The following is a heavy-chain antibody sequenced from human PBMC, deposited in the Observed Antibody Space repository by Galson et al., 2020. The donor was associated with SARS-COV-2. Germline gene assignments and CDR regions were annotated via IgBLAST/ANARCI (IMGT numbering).Heavy chain of an antibody. CDR1: GYTFTAYG. J-gene: IGHJ4*02. V-gene: IGHV1-18*04. CDR3: ARAPYTSNYMVDY. Sequence: ASVKVSCKASGYTFTAYGISWVRQAPGQGLEWMGWISGYNGNTIYGQNLQGRITMTTDTSTSTAYVELSSLRSDDTAVYYCARAPYTSNYMVDYWGQGTLVTVSS. D-gene: IGHD2-2*02. CDR2: ISGYNGNT.